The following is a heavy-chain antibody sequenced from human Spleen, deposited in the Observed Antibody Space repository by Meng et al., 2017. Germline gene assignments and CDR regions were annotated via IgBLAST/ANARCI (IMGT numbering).Heavy chain of an antibody. CDR1: GFTFSNAW. Sequence: GGSLRLSCAASGFTFSNAWMSWVRQAPGKGLEWVGRIKSRADSGTRDYAAPVKGRFTISRDDSKNTLYLQMNSLKTEDTAVYYCTTDLYFSLDSSGFFDYWGQGTLVTVSS. CDR2: IKSRADSGTR. V-gene: IGHV3-15*01. J-gene: IGHJ4*02. CDR3: TTDLYFSLDSSGFFDY. D-gene: IGHD3-22*01.